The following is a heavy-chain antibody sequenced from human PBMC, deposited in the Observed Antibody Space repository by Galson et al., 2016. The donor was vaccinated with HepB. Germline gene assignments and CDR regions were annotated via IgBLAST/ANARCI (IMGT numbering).Heavy chain of an antibody. CDR2: VNAGNGNP. Sequence: SVKVSCKVSGYRFNALTIHWVRQAPGHGLEWMGWVNAGNGNPKYSQKFQGRLTITRDTSATTRDTSATTAYMELSSLTAEDTTVFYCTVPSGPVRFFSSWGQGTLVSVST. D-gene: IGHD2/OR15-2a*01. J-gene: IGHJ4*02. CDR3: TVPSGPVRFFSS. CDR1: GYRFNALT. V-gene: IGHV1-3*01.